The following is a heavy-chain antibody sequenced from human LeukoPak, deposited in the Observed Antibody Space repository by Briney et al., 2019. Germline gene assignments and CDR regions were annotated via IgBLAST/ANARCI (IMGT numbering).Heavy chain of an antibody. CDR3: AKIGLIGNWYFDL. CDR2: ISGSGAIT. V-gene: IGHV3-23*01. CDR1: GFSFSSHG. J-gene: IGHJ2*01. Sequence: PGGSQRLSCVASGFSFSSHGMAWVRQAPGRGLEWLSAISGSGAITYYADSVKGRFTISRDNSKNTLYLQINSLRIEDTAVYYCAKIGLIGNWYFDLWGRGTLVTVSS. D-gene: IGHD2-8*01.